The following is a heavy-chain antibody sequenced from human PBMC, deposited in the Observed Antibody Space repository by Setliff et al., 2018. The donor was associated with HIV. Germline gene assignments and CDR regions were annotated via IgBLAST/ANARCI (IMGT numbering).Heavy chain of an antibody. D-gene: IGHD3-3*01. V-gene: IGHV3-48*01. CDR3: AKGSGKITIYYYYMDV. CDR2: ISSSSNTI. Sequence: WVRRAPGKGLEWVSYISSSSNTIYYADSVKGRFTISRDNSKNTLYLQMNSLRAEDTAVYYCAKGSGKITIYYYYMDVWGKGTTVTVSS. J-gene: IGHJ6*03.